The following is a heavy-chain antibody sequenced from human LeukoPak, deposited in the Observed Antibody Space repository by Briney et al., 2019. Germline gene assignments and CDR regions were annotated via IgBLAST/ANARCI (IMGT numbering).Heavy chain of an antibody. J-gene: IGHJ4*02. Sequence: GGSLRLSCAASGFTFSDYYMSWIRQAPGKGLEWVSYISFSGSPTQYADSVKGRFTISRDNAKNSLYLQMNSLRDEDTAVYYCARDWGRTYYYDSSGYWDYWGQGTLVTVSS. CDR3: ARDWGRTYYYDSSGYWDY. CDR2: ISFSGSPT. CDR1: GFTFSDYY. V-gene: IGHV3-11*01. D-gene: IGHD3-22*01.